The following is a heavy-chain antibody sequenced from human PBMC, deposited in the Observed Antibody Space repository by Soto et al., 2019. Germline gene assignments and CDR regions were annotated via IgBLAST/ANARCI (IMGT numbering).Heavy chain of an antibody. D-gene: IGHD3-22*01. CDR2: IWDDGSDK. Sequence: GGSLRLSCAASGFTFRSYGMHWVRQAPGKGLEWVAIIWDDGSDKKYADSVKGRFTVSRDNSKNTLFLQMSSLRAEDTAVYYCARDPQINSDTSGYVGSWGPGTLVTVSS. CDR3: ARDPQINSDTSGYVGS. J-gene: IGHJ5*02. V-gene: IGHV3-33*01. CDR1: GFTFRSYG.